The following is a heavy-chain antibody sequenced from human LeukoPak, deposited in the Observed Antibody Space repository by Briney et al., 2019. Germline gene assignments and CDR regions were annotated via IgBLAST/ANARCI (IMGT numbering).Heavy chain of an antibody. V-gene: IGHV1-2*02. J-gene: IGHJ4*02. CDR3: ARGVVVVPAAMGY. D-gene: IGHD2-2*01. CDR2: INPNSGGT. CDR1: GYTFTGYY. Sequence: ASVTVSCKASGYTFTGYYMHWVRQAPGQGLEWMGWINPNSGGTNYAQKFQGRVTMTRDTSISTAYMELSRLRSDDTAVYYCARGVVVVPAAMGYWGQGTLVTVSS.